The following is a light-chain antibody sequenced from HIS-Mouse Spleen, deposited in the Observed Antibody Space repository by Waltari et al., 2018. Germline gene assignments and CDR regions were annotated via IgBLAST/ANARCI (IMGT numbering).Light chain of an antibody. J-gene: IGLJ3*02. V-gene: IGLV1-47*01. CDR2: RNT. CDR1: SSNIGSNY. Sequence: QSVLTQPPSASGTPGQRVTISCSGSSSNIGSNYVYWYQQLPGTAPKLLIYRNTQRPSGVPGRFSGSKSGTSASLVISGLRSEDEADYYWAAWDDSLSGTVFGGGTKLTVL. CDR3: AAWDDSLSGTV.